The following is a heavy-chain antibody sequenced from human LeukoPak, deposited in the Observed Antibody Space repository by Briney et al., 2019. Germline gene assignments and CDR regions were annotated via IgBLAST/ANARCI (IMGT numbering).Heavy chain of an antibody. J-gene: IGHJ6*03. CDR3: ARGTYSSGWYLRPYYYYYMDV. D-gene: IGHD6-19*01. V-gene: IGHV1-8*02. Sequence: ASVKVSCKASGYTFTSYHMHWVRQAPGQGLEWLGWMNPNSGNTGYAQKFQGRVTMTRNTSISTAYMELSSLRSEDTAVYYCARGTYSSGWYLRPYYYYYMDVWGKGTTVTISS. CDR1: GYTFTSYH. CDR2: MNPNSGNT.